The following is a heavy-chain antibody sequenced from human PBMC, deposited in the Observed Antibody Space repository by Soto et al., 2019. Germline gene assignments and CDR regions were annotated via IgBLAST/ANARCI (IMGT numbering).Heavy chain of an antibody. CDR3: ARVLYYGSGSYSPYGMDV. J-gene: IGHJ6*02. D-gene: IGHD3-10*01. CDR1: GVSFNNNG. CDR2: VSPPFRTS. Sequence: QVQLVQSGAEVKKPGSSVKVSCKTSGVSFNNNGIGWVRQAPGHGLEWMGGVSPPFRTSNYARKFQGRISITADASTGTVNMELSSVTSEDTAQYYCARVLYYGSGSYSPYGMDVWGQGTTVTVSS. V-gene: IGHV1-69*01.